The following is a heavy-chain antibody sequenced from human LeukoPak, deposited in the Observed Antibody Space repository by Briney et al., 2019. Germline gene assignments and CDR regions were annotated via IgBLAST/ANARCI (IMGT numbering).Heavy chain of an antibody. D-gene: IGHD2-15*01. CDR3: ASTYCSGGSCYEEPGAYDY. CDR1: GGSFSSYA. J-gene: IGHJ4*02. V-gene: IGHV1-69*13. Sequence: GASVKVSCKASGGSFSSYAISWVRQAPGQGLEWMGAIIPIFGTANYAQKFQGRVTITADESTSTAYMELSSLRSEDTAVYYCASTYCSGGSCYEEPGAYDYWGQGTLVTVSS. CDR2: IIPIFGTA.